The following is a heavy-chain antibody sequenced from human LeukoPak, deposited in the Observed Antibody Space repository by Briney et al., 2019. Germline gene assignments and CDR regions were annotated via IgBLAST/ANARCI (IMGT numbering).Heavy chain of an antibody. Sequence: PGGSLRPSCAASGFTFSNAWMSWVRQAPGKGLEWVGRIKSKTDGGTTDYAAPVKGRFTISRDDSKNTLYLQMNSLKTEDTAVYYCTTGPSGSSFDPWGQGTLVTVSS. D-gene: IGHD6-13*01. CDR3: TTGPSGSSFDP. J-gene: IGHJ5*02. CDR2: IKSKTDGGTT. V-gene: IGHV3-15*01. CDR1: GFTFSNAW.